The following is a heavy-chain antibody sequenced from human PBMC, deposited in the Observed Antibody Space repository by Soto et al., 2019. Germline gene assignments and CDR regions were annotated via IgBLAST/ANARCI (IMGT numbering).Heavy chain of an antibody. CDR1: GGSISSYY. D-gene: IGHD2-15*01. J-gene: IGHJ3*02. CDR3: ARDAGYCSGGSCSGSAFDI. Sequence: SETLSLTCTVSGGSISSYYWSWIRQPPGKGLEWIGYIYYSGSTNYNPSLKSRVTISVDTSKNQFSLKLSSVTAADTAVYYCARDAGYCSGGSCSGSAFDIWGQGTMVTVSS. CDR2: IYYSGST. V-gene: IGHV4-59*01.